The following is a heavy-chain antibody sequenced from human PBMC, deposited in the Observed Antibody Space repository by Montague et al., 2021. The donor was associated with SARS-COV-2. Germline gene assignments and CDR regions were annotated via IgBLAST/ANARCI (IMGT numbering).Heavy chain of an antibody. CDR2: INNGGST. V-gene: IGHV4-34*01. J-gene: IGHJ6*03. CDR3: ARLRDGVVPSPILAVGPCYSFDYRDV. CDR1: GTSFSGYY. Sequence: SETLSLTCAVHGTSFSGYYWNWIRKPPGKGLEWIGEINNGGSTKYSQSLTSRLTITSDTPTNKFTLKLTSVAAADKAVYYCARLRDGVVPSPILAVGPCYSFDYRDVWGRGTTVTVSS. D-gene: IGHD2-15*01.